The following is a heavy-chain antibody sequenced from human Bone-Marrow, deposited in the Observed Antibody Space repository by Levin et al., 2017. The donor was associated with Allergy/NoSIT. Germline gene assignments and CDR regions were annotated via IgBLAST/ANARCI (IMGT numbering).Heavy chain of an antibody. CDR1: GGSITSASYC. CDR3: ARGGDGTKIDN. J-gene: IGHJ4*02. Sequence: LRLSCTVSGGSITSASYCWSWIRQHPEKGLEWIGHLYDSGKTSYNPSLTSRVSMSVDTSKNQFSLEVNSVTAADTAVYYCARGGDGTKIDNWGQGTLVTVSS. V-gene: IGHV4-31*03. D-gene: IGHD5-24*01. CDR2: LYDSGKT.